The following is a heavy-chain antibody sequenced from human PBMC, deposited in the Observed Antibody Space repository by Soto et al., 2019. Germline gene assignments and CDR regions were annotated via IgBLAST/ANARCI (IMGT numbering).Heavy chain of an antibody. CDR1: GFTFSSHA. V-gene: IGHV3-23*01. D-gene: IGHD5-12*01. CDR2: ISASGVST. Sequence: EVQVLESGGGLIQPGGSLRLSCAASGFTFSSHAMNWVRQAPRKGLEWVSGISASGVSTYYADSVKGRFTISRDNSKNTMYLQMNSLRAEDTAVYYCAKDVDIVATTSFDYWGQGTLVTVSS. CDR3: AKDVDIVATTSFDY. J-gene: IGHJ4*02.